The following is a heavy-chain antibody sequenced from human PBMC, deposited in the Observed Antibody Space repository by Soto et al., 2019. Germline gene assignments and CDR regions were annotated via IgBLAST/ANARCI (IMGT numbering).Heavy chain of an antibody. D-gene: IGHD4-4*01. V-gene: IGHV3-30*03. CDR1: GFTFTSYG. CDR3: ARSRDGYSFYFYYGMDG. CDR2: ILHDGSAE. J-gene: IGHJ6*02. Sequence: TWGSLRLSCAASGFTFTSYGIHCFRHSPFKWLEWMALILHDGSAEYYADSVKGRFTTSRDNSKNTLYLQMNSLRAEDTAVYYCARSRDGYSFYFYYGMDGWGQGTTVTVSS.